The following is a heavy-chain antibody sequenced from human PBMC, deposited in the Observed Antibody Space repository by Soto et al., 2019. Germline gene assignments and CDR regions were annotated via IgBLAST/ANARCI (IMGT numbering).Heavy chain of an antibody. CDR1: GISFDDYA. CDR3: AKDTAPGFYDANGHLDY. CDR2: INWDSGDI. J-gene: IGHJ4*02. D-gene: IGHD2-8*01. V-gene: IGHV3-9*01. Sequence: VQLVESGGGLVQPGRSRRLSCVVSGISFDDYAMHWVRQVPGMGLEWVSGINWDSGDIGYADSVKGRFTISRDNAKNSLYLQMNSLRTEDTALYYCAKDTAPGFYDANGHLDYWGQGTPVTVSS.